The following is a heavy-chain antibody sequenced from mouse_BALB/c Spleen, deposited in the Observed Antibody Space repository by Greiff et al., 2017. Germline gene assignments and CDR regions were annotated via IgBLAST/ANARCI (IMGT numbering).Heavy chain of an antibody. J-gene: IGHJ4*01. D-gene: IGHD1-3*01. CDR3: ARGSGNEGAMDY. CDR1: GYTFTSYW. Sequence: QVQLQQPGAELVKPGASVKLSCKASGYTFTSYWMHWVKQRPGQGLEWIGEINPSNGRTNYNEKFKSKATLTVDKSSSTAYMQLSSLTSEDSAVYYCARGSGNEGAMDYWGQGTSVTVSS. V-gene: IGHV1S81*02. CDR2: INPSNGRT.